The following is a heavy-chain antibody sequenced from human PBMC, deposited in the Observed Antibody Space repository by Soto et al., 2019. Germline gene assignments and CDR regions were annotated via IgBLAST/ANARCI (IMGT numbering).Heavy chain of an antibody. CDR1: GFTFNSYA. V-gene: IGHV3-23*01. Sequence: GGSLRLSCAASGFTFNSYAMSWVRQAPGKGLDWVSAVSGGGGSTYYADSVKGRFTISRDNSKNTLYLQMNSLGAEDTAVYYCAKEADLVVVPAANFDYWGQGTVVTVSS. D-gene: IGHD2-2*01. CDR2: VSGGGGST. J-gene: IGHJ4*02. CDR3: AKEADLVVVPAANFDY.